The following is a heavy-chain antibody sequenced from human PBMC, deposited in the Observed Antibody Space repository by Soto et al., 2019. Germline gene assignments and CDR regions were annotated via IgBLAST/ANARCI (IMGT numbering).Heavy chain of an antibody. V-gene: IGHV1-69*19. J-gene: IGHJ4*02. D-gene: IGHD2-15*01. Sequence: QVQLVQSGAEMKKPGSSVKVSCQSSGGTFNTYAMNWVRQAPGQGPEWMGDISPMFGAANYAPKFQGRVTITADESTGTAHMQLRSVTSEDAALYSCAYEDQDHSPAFVSWGQGTPVPVSS. CDR2: ISPMFGAA. CDR3: AYEDQDHSPAFVS. CDR1: GGTFNTYA.